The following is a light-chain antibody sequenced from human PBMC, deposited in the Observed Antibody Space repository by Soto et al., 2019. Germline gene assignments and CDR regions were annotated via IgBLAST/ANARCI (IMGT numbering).Light chain of an antibody. CDR1: QSVSVN. CDR3: QQSGSSPPT. Sequence: EIVMTQSPATLSVSPGERATLSCRASQSVSVNLAWYQQKPGQPPRLLIYGASTRATGIPARFSGSGSGTEFTLTINSLQSEDFAVYYCQQSGSSPPTFGQGTKVEIK. J-gene: IGKJ1*01. CDR2: GAS. V-gene: IGKV3-15*01.